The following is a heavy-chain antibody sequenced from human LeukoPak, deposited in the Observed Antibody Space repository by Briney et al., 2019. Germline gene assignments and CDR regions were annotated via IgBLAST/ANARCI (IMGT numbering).Heavy chain of an antibody. CDR2: IYYSGST. CDR3: ASPLSHYGSGRAFGY. D-gene: IGHD3-10*01. V-gene: IGHV4-59*12. CDR1: GGSISSYY. Sequence: PSETLSLTCTVSGGSISSYYWSWIRQPPGKGLEWIGYIYYSGSTNYNPSLKSRVTISVDTSKNQFSLKLSSVTAADTAVYYCASPLSHYGSGRAFGYWGQGTLVTVSS. J-gene: IGHJ4*02.